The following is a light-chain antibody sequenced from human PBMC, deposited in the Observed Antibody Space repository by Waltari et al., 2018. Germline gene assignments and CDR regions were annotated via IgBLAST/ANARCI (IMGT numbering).Light chain of an antibody. V-gene: IGLV2-23*01. CDR3: CSYAGSSTLV. Sequence: QSALTQPASVSGSPGQSITISCTGTSSDVGSYNLVSWYQQHPGKAPKLMICEGSKRRSVVVNRCSGSKSGNTAFRTSAGLQAEDEADYYCCSYAGSSTLVFGGGTKLTVL. CDR2: EGS. CDR1: SSDVGSYNL. J-gene: IGLJ2*01.